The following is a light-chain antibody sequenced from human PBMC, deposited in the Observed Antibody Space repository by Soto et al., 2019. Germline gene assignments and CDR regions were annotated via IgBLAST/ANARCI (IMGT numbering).Light chain of an antibody. CDR1: QSIGTF. V-gene: IGKV1-5*01. CDR3: QQCYMGWT. J-gene: IGKJ1*01. Sequence: DIQMTQSPSPLSASVGDRVTITCRASQSIGTFLAWYQHQPGKAPKLLIYDASTLESGVPSRFSGTGSGTEFTFSITSLQPEAFGTYYCQQCYMGWTFGQGTKV. CDR2: DAS.